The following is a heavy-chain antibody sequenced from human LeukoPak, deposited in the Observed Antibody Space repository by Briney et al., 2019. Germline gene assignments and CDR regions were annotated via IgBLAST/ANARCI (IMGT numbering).Heavy chain of an antibody. J-gene: IGHJ5*02. V-gene: IGHV1-46*01. Sequence: ATVKVSCKASGYTLTSYYMHWVRQAPGQGLEWMGIINPSGGSTSYAQKFQGRVTMTRDTSTSTVYMELSSLRSEDTAVYYCARGPRIDYYYDSSGYYSSWFDPWGQGTLVTVSS. CDR3: ARGPRIDYYYDSSGYYSSWFDP. CDR1: GYTLTSYY. CDR2: INPSGGST. D-gene: IGHD3-22*01.